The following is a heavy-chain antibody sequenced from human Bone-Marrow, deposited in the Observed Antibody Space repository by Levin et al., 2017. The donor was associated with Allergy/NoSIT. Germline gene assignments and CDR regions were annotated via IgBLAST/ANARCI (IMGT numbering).Heavy chain of an antibody. CDR2: MNPNSGNT. V-gene: IGHV1-8*01. CDR1: GYTFTSYD. J-gene: IGHJ5*02. Sequence: ASVKVSCKASGYTFTSYDINWVRQATGQGLEWMGWMNPNSGNTGYAQKFQGRVTMTRNTSISTAYMELSSLRSEDTAVYYCARGRRLRVYCSGGSCYSWFDPWGQGTLVTVSS. D-gene: IGHD2-15*01. CDR3: ARGRRLRVYCSGGSCYSWFDP.